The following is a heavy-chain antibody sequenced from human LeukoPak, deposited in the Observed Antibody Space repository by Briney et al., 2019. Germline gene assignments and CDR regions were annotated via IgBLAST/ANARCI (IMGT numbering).Heavy chain of an antibody. V-gene: IGHV4-38-2*01. CDR2: MYHSGIT. Sequence: PSETLSLTCPVSGYSISSGYYWGWIRQPPGKGLEWIGNMYHSGITYYNASLKSRVTISVDTSNNQFSLKLNSVTAADTAVYYCARRYSNSYFDFWGQGTLVTVSS. D-gene: IGHD4-11*01. CDR3: ARRYSNSYFDF. J-gene: IGHJ4*02. CDR1: GYSISSGYY.